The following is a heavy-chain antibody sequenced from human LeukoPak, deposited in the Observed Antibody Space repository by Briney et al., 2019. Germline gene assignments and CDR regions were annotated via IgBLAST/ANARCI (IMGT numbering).Heavy chain of an antibody. CDR3: ARRQRYFDWFGQNAFDI. CDR2: IFPGDSDT. V-gene: IGHV5-51*01. CDR1: GYSFANYW. J-gene: IGHJ3*02. Sequence: GESLKISCKGSGYSFANYWIGWVRQMPGIGLEWMGIIFPGDSDTRYSPSLQGQVTISADKSISTAYLQWSSLKASDTAMYYCARRQRYFDWFGQNAFDIWGQGTMVTVSS. D-gene: IGHD3-9*01.